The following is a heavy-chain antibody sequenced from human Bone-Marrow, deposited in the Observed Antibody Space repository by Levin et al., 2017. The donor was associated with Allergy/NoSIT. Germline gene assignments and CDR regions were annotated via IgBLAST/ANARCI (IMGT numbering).Heavy chain of an antibody. Sequence: PGGSLRLSCAASGFTFSSYAMSWVRQAPGKGLEWVSAISGSGGSTYYADSVKGRFTISRDNSKNTLYLQMNSLRAEDTAVYYCAKDLGNPALYCTNGVCWGVGCDYWGQGTLVTVSS. CDR2: ISGSGGST. D-gene: IGHD2-8*01. J-gene: IGHJ4*02. V-gene: IGHV3-23*01. CDR3: AKDLGNPALYCTNGVCWGVGCDY. CDR1: GFTFSSYA.